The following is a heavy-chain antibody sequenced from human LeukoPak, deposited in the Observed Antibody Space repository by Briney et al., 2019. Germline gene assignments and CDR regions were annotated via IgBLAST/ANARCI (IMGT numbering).Heavy chain of an antibody. CDR3: ATGHSYGYNY. CDR2: IKGDGSST. Sequence: GGSLRLSCAASGLTFNIFWMHWVRQAPGKGLVWVSLIKGDGSSTTYMDSVKGRFIISRDNAKNALYLQMNSLRTEDTAVYYCATGHSYGYNYWGQGTLVTVSP. D-gene: IGHD5-18*01. J-gene: IGHJ4*02. CDR1: GLTFNIFW. V-gene: IGHV3-74*01.